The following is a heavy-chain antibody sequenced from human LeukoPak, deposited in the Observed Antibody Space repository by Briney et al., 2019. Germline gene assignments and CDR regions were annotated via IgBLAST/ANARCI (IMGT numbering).Heavy chain of an antibody. J-gene: IGHJ4*02. D-gene: IGHD3-10*01. CDR3: ARDLAGHYYGSGSSFDY. V-gene: IGHV3-7*01. CDR1: GFTFSNYR. Sequence: GGSLRLSCSASGFTFSNYRMSWVRQAPGKGLEWVANIREDGSEKYYVDSVKGQFTISRDNAKNSLFLQMDSLRAEDTAVYYCARDLAGHYYGSGSSFDYWGQGTLVTVS. CDR2: IREDGSEK.